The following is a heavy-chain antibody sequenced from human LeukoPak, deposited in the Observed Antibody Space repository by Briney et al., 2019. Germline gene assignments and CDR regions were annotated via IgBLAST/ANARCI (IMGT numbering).Heavy chain of an antibody. V-gene: IGHV3-7*01. CDR1: GFTFSSYV. D-gene: IGHD3-10*02. Sequence: PGGSLRLSCAASGFTFSSYVMHWVRQAPGKGLEWVANIKEDGSETYYVDSVKGRFTISRDNAKNSLYLQMNSLRAEDTAVYYCAELGITMIGGVWGKGTTVTISS. CDR3: AELGITMIGGV. J-gene: IGHJ6*04. CDR2: IKEDGSET.